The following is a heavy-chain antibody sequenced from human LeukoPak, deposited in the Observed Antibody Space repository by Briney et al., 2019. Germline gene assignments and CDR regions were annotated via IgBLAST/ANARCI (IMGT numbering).Heavy chain of an antibody. J-gene: IGHJ6*02. CDR1: GYTFTSYG. CDR3: ARDASPYCSSTTCSHGMDV. CDR2: ISAYNGNT. D-gene: IGHD2-2*01. Sequence: ASVKVSCKASGYTFTSYGISWVRQAPGQGLEWMGWISAYNGNTNYAQNLQGRVTMTTDTSASTAYMELRSLRSDDTAVYYCARDASPYCSSTTCSHGMDVWGQGTTVTVSS. V-gene: IGHV1-18*01.